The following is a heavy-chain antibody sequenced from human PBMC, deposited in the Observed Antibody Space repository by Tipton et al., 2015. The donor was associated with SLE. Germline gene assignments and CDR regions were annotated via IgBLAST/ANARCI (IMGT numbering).Heavy chain of an antibody. CDR2: IIPILGIA. V-gene: IGHV1-69*04. D-gene: IGHD2/OR15-2a*01. J-gene: IGHJ4*02. CDR3: ARESDNSGYFDY. Sequence: QSGAEVKKPGSSVKVSCKASGGTFSSYTISWVRQAPGQGLEWMGRIIPILGIANYAQKFQGRVTITADKSTSTAYMELSSLRSEDTAVYYCARESDNSGYFDYWGQGTLVTVSS. CDR1: GGTFSSYT.